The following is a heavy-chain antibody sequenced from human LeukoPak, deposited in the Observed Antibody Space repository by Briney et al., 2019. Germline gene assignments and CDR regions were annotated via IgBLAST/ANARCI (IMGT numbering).Heavy chain of an antibody. V-gene: IGHV3-9*01. CDR3: AKGDYDILTGYSN. CDR2: ISWNSGSI. Sequence: GGSLRLSCAASGFTFDDYAMHWVRQAPGKGLEWVSGISWNSGSIGYADSVKGRFTISRDNAKNSLYLQMNSLRAEDTALYYCAKGDYDILTGYSNWGRGTLVTVSS. CDR1: GFTFDDYA. D-gene: IGHD3-9*01. J-gene: IGHJ1*01.